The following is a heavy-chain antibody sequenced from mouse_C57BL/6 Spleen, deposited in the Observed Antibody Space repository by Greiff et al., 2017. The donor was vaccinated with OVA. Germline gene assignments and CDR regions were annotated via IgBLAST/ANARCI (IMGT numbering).Heavy chain of an antibody. CDR1: GYAFSSYW. V-gene: IGHV1-80*01. CDR2: IYPGDGDT. D-gene: IGHD1-1*01. Sequence: VQGVESGAELVKPGASVRISCKASGYAFSSYWMNWVKQRPGKGLGWIGQIYPGDGDTNYNGKFKGKATLTADKSSSTAYMQLSSLTSEDSAVYFCARGSYYGIPFAYWGQGTLVTVSA. CDR3: ARGSYYGIPFAY. J-gene: IGHJ3*01.